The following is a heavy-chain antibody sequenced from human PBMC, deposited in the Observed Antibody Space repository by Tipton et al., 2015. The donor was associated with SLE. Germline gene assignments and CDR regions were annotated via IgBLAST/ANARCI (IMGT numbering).Heavy chain of an antibody. CDR2: IRYDGSNQ. Sequence: GSLRLSCAASGFTFSNYGMHWVRQAPGKGLEWVAFIRYDGSNQYNADSVKGRFTISRDNSKDTLYLQMNSLRAEDTADYYCAKDWDGSGGRCYSGPYVDNWGRGTLVTVSS. V-gene: IGHV3-30*02. J-gene: IGHJ4*02. CDR3: AKDWDGSGGRCYSGPYVDN. D-gene: IGHD2-15*01. CDR1: GFTFSNYG.